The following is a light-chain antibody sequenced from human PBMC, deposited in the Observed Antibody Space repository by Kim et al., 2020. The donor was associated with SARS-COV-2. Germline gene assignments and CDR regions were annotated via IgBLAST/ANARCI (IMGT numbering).Light chain of an antibody. CDR1: QSVSSNY. J-gene: IGKJ1*01. V-gene: IGKV3-20*01. CDR2: GAS. CDR3: QQYSSSPAT. Sequence: APGESATLSCRARQSVSSNYVAWYQQKPGQAPRLLIYGASSRATGIPDRFSGSGSGTDFTLTITRLEPEDFAVYYCQQYSSSPATFGQGTKVDIK.